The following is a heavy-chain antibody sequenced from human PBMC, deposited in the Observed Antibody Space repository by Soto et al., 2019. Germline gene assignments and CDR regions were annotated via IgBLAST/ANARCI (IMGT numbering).Heavy chain of an antibody. J-gene: IGHJ4*02. CDR2: IYYSGST. CDR3: ARHRDYGDYVFAF. CDR1: GGSISSSSYY. D-gene: IGHD4-17*01. Sequence: PSETRSLSCTVSGGSISSSSYYWGWLRQPTGKGLEWIGSIYYSGSTYYNPSLKSRVTISVDTSKNQFSLKLSSVTAADTAVYYGARHRDYGDYVFAFWGQRSLDTVSA. V-gene: IGHV4-39*01.